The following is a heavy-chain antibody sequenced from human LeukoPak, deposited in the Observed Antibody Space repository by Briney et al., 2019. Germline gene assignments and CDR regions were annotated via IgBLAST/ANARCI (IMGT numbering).Heavy chain of an antibody. CDR1: GFTFSSYG. D-gene: IGHD5-12*01. J-gene: IGHJ4*02. CDR2: ISYDGKNI. CDR3: ARTYSRESGYDFVFHY. Sequence: GGSLRLSCAASGFTFSSYGFHWVRQAPGKGLEWVSAISYDGKNIHYADSVKGRFTISRDNSRNTLYLQMNSLRVEDTAVYYCARTYSRESGYDFVFHYWGQGTRVTVSS. V-gene: IGHV3-33*01.